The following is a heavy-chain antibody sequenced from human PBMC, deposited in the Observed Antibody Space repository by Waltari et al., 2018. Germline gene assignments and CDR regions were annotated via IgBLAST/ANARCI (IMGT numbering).Heavy chain of an antibody. Sequence: EVQLVESGGGLVQPGGSLRLSCAASGFTFSSSWMSWVRQAPGKGLEWVANIKQDGSEKYYVDSVKGRFTISRDNAKNSLYLQMNSLRAEDTAVYYCARAHPRYSTSMDVWGKGTTVTVSS. CDR3: ARAHPRYSTSMDV. D-gene: IGHD1-1*01. V-gene: IGHV3-7*01. J-gene: IGHJ6*03. CDR2: IKQDGSEK. CDR1: GFTFSSSW.